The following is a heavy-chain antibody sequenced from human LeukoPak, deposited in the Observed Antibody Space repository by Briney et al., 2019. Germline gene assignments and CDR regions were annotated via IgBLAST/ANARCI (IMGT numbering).Heavy chain of an antibody. D-gene: IGHD1/OR15-1a*01. CDR2: IYSTGST. V-gene: IGHV4-4*07. Sequence: PSETLSLTCTVSGGSISTYYWSWIRQPAGKGLEWIGRIYSTGSTNYNPSLKSRVTMSFDTSKNQFSLKLSSVTAADTAVYYCARDGNHWEQLPFDFWGQGTLVTVSS. CDR1: GGSISTYY. J-gene: IGHJ4*02. CDR3: ARDGNHWEQLPFDF.